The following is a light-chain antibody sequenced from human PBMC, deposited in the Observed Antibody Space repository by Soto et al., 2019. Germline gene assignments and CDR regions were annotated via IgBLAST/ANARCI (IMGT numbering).Light chain of an antibody. V-gene: IGLV2-14*01. CDR1: SSDIGAYNS. Sequence: QSALTQPASVSGSPGQSITISCTGTSSDIGAYNSVSWYQQQPGKAPKLIIYDVTNRPSGVSDRFSASKSGNTASLTISGLQAEDEGDYYCSSYASGSTLIFGRGTQLTVL. J-gene: IGLJ2*01. CDR3: SSYASGSTLI. CDR2: DVT.